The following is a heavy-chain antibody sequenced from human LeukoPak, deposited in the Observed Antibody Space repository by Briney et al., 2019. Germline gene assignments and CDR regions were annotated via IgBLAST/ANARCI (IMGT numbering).Heavy chain of an antibody. CDR3: ARESSRRRMVTTYQYFYYYYMDA. J-gene: IGHJ6*03. CDR2: ISSNGGGT. CDR1: GFTFSSYA. V-gene: IGHV3-64*01. Sequence: GGSLRLSCAASGFTFSSYAMYWVRQAPGKGLEYVSAISSNGGGTYYGSSVKGRFTISRDNSKNTLYLQMGSLRAEDMAVYYWARESSRRRMVTTYQYFYYYYMDAWGKGTTVTVSS. D-gene: IGHD5-18*01.